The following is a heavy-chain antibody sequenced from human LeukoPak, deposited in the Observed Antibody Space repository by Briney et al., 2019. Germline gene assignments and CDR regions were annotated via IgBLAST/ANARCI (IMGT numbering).Heavy chain of an antibody. CDR1: DGSISSSTYY. Sequence: SETLSLTCTVSDGSISSSTYYWGWIRQPPGKGLEWIGSIYYSGSTYYNPSLKSRVTISVDTSKNQLSLKLSSVTAADTAVYYCARHEVWGKILDVWGKGTTVTVSS. J-gene: IGHJ6*04. D-gene: IGHD3-16*01. CDR3: ARHEVWGKILDV. CDR2: IYYSGST. V-gene: IGHV4-39*01.